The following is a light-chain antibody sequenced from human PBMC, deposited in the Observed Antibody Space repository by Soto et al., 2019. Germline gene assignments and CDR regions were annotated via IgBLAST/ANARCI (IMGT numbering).Light chain of an antibody. CDR2: SAS. Sequence: DVQVTQSPSSLSAAVGDRVTISCRTSQTIVTYLNWYQYKPGNAPKLLMFSASTLQSGVPSRFRGSGSGTEFTLTITSVQPDDFATYYCQQSYSTPITFGQGTRLEIK. CDR1: QTIVTY. V-gene: IGKV1-39*01. CDR3: QQSYSTPIT. J-gene: IGKJ5*01.